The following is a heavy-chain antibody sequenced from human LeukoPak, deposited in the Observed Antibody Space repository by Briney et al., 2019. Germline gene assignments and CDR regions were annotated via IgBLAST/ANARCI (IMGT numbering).Heavy chain of an antibody. CDR2: IIPIFGTA. Sequence: ASVKVSCKASGGTFSSYAISWVRQAPGQGLEWMGGIIPIFGTANYAQKFQGRVTITTDESTSTAYMELSSLRSEETAVYYCARELELRRENDDYWGQGTLVTVSS. CDR3: ARELELRRENDDY. J-gene: IGHJ4*02. V-gene: IGHV1-69*05. D-gene: IGHD1-7*01. CDR1: GGTFSSYA.